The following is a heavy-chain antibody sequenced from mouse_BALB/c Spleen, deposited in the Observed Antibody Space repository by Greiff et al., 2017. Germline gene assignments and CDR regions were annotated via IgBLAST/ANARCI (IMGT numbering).Heavy chain of an antibody. D-gene: IGHD1-1*01. CDR3: ARDSTTVVATRYYFDY. CDR1: GFNIKDYY. V-gene: IGHV14-4*02. J-gene: IGHJ2*01. CDR2: IDPENGDT. Sequence: VQLQQSGAELVRSGASVKLSCTASGFNIKDYYMHWVKQRPEQGLEWIGWIDPENGDTEYAPKFQGKATMTADTSSNTAYLQLSSLTSEDSAVYFCARDSTTVVATRYYFDYWGQGTTLTVSS.